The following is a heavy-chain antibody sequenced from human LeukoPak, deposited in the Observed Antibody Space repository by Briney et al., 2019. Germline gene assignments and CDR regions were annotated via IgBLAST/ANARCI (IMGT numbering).Heavy chain of an antibody. CDR1: GGSISSSDHY. V-gene: IGHV4-39*07. Sequence: PSETLSLTCTVSGGSISSSDHYWGWIRQPPGKGLEWMGSIYYNGDTYYNPSLKSRVTISVDTSKNQFSLKLNSVTAADTAVYYCARDGYCSGGTCYSERTFDQWGQGTLVTVSS. J-gene: IGHJ4*02. CDR2: IYYNGDT. D-gene: IGHD2-15*01. CDR3: ARDGYCSGGTCYSERTFDQ.